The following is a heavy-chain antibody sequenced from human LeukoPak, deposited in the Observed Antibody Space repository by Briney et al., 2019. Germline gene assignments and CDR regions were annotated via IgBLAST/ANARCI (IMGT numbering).Heavy chain of an antibody. Sequence: SETLSLTCTVSGGSISSYYWSWIRQPAGKGLEWIGRIYTSGSTNYNPSLKSRVTMSVDTSKNQFSLKLSSVTAADTAVYYCAREKRYYDFWSGYHDFDYWGQGTLVTVSS. CDR2: IYTSGST. V-gene: IGHV4-4*07. D-gene: IGHD3-3*01. CDR3: AREKRYYDFWSGYHDFDY. J-gene: IGHJ4*02. CDR1: GGSISSYY.